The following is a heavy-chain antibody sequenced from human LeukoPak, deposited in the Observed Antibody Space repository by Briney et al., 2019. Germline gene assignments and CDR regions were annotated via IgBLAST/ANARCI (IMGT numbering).Heavy chain of an antibody. D-gene: IGHD2-15*01. CDR2: ISSSSSYI. Sequence: GGSLRLSCAASGFTFSSSSMNWVRQAPGKGLEWVSSISSSSSYIYYADSVKGRFTISRDNAKNSLYLQMNSLRAEDTAVYYCAREAIDIVVVVAAHDAFDIWGQGTMVTVSS. V-gene: IGHV3-21*01. CDR3: AREAIDIVVVVAAHDAFDI. CDR1: GFTFSSSS. J-gene: IGHJ3*02.